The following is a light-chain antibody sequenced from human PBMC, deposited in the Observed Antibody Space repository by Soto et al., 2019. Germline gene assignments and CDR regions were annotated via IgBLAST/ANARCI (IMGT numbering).Light chain of an antibody. CDR3: QQYNNWPPMA. CDR2: GAS. Sequence: EIVMTQSPATLSVSPGERATLSCRASQSVSSNLAWYQQKPGQAPRLLIYGASTRATGIPARFSGSGSGTESTLTISSLQSEDFAVYYCQQYNNWPPMAFGQGTKVEIK. CDR1: QSVSSN. J-gene: IGKJ1*01. V-gene: IGKV3-15*01.